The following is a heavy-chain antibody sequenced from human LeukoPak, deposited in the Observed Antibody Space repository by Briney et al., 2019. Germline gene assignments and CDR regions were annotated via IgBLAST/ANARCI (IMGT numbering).Heavy chain of an antibody. V-gene: IGHV1-24*01. D-gene: IGHD6-6*01. CDR2: FDPEDGET. CDR1: GYTLTELS. Sequence: ASVKVSCKVSGYTLTELSMHWVRQAPGKGLEWMGGFDPEDGETIYAQKLQGRVTMTTDTSTSTAYMELRSLRSDDTAVYYCARDPLPIARRDPERSFSWYFDLWGRGTLVTVSS. J-gene: IGHJ2*01. CDR3: ARDPLPIARRDPERSFSWYFDL.